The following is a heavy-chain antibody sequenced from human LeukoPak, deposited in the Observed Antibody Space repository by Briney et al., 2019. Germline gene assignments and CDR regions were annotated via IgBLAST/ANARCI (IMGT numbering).Heavy chain of an antibody. CDR3: ARGGGILWFEET. CDR2: ISSSSSYI. V-gene: IGHV3-21*01. Sequence: PGGALRLSCAASGFTFSSYSMNWVRQAPGKGLEWVSSISSSSSYIYYADSVKGRFTISRDNAKNSLYLQMNSLRAEDTAVYYCARGGGILWFEETWGQGTLVTVSS. D-gene: IGHD3-10*01. CDR1: GFTFSSYS. J-gene: IGHJ5*02.